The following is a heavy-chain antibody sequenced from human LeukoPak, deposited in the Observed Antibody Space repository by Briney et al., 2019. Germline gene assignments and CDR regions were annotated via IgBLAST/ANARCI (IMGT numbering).Heavy chain of an antibody. CDR2: IYYSGST. D-gene: IGHD2-21*02. CDR1: GGSISSSSYY. CDR3: ARDQANIVVVTATTNYYYYMDV. Sequence: SETLSLTCTVSGGSISSSSYYWGWIRQPPGKGLEWIGSIYYSGSTYYNPSLKSRVTISVDPSKNQFSLKLSSVTAADTAVYYCARDQANIVVVTATTNYYYYMDVWGKGTTVTVSS. V-gene: IGHV4-39*07. J-gene: IGHJ6*03.